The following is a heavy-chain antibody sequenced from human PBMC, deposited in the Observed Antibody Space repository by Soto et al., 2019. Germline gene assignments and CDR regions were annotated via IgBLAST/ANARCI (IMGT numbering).Heavy chain of an antibody. J-gene: IGHJ6*02. V-gene: IGHV4-59*01. CDR2: IYYSGST. Sequence: QVQLQESGPGLVKPSETLSLTCTVSGGSISSYYWSWIRQPPGQGLEWIGYIYYSGSTNYNPSLKTRVTISVDTSKNQFSLKLSSVTAADTAVYYCAREGLDPPAGGMDVWGQGTTVTVSS. CDR1: GGSISSYY. D-gene: IGHD6-19*01. CDR3: AREGLDPPAGGMDV.